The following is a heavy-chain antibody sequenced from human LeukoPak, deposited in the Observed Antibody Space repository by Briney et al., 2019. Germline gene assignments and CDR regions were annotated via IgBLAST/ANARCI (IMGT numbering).Heavy chain of an antibody. Sequence: SETLSLTCSVSGGSISSYYWSWIRQPPGKGPEWIGYIYYSGSTNYNPSLKSRVTISVDTSKNKFSLKLSSVTAADTAVYYCARAALGSAFDIWGQGTMVTVSS. V-gene: IGHV4-59*01. D-gene: IGHD6-13*01. CDR1: GGSISSYY. J-gene: IGHJ3*02. CDR2: IYYSGST. CDR3: ARAALGSAFDI.